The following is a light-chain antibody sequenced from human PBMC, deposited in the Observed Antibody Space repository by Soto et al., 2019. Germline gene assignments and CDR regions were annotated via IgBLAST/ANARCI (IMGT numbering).Light chain of an antibody. V-gene: IGKV3-20*01. Sequence: EIVLTQSPGTLSLSPGERATLSCRASQIFSSSYLAWYQQKPGQAPRLLIYGASSRATGIPDRFSGSGSGTDFTLTISRLEPEDFAVYSCQQYGSSGFTFGPGTKVDIK. J-gene: IGKJ3*01. CDR1: QIFSSSY. CDR2: GAS. CDR3: QQYGSSGFT.